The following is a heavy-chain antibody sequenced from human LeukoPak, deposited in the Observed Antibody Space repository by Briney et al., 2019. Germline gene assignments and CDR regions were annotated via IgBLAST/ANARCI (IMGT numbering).Heavy chain of an antibody. CDR1: GFSFSIYW. CDR2: IKQDGSQK. V-gene: IGHV3-7*01. J-gene: IGHJ3*01. D-gene: IGHD2-21*02. Sequence: GGSLRLSCAASGFSFSIYWMSWVRQAPGKGLEWVANIKQDGSQKYYVASVKGRFTISRDNAKNSFFLQMNSLRAEDTSVYYCVAGDWVARDSFDLWGRGTTVTVSS. CDR3: VAGDWVARDSFDL.